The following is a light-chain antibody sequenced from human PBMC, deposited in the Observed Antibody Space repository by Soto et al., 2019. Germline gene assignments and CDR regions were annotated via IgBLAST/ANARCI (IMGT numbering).Light chain of an antibody. V-gene: IGKV3-15*01. J-gene: IGKJ1*01. CDR1: QSVSRN. Sequence: EIVMTQSPVTLSVSPGERATLSCRASQSVSRNLAWFQQKPGQAPRLLIYNAFTRATGIPARFSGSGSGTEFTLTISSLQSEDFAVYYCQQYNNWPRTFGQGTKVEIK. CDR2: NAF. CDR3: QQYNNWPRT.